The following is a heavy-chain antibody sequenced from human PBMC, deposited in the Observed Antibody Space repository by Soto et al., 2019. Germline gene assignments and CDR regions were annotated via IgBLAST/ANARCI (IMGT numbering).Heavy chain of an antibody. Sequence: SETLSLTCVVSGNSISTTNWWSWVRQSPGKGLEWIGEIYHSGSTNYNPSLKSRVTISVDKSKNQFSLKLSSVTAADTAVYYCARDVGYHYDGSPSGQFDFWGQGTLVTVSS. V-gene: IGHV4-4*02. CDR2: IYHSGST. CDR1: GNSISTTNW. J-gene: IGHJ4*02. D-gene: IGHD3-22*01. CDR3: ARDVGYHYDGSPSGQFDF.